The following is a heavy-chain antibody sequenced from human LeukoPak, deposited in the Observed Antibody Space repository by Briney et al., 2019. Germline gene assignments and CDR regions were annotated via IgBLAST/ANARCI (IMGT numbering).Heavy chain of an antibody. V-gene: IGHV3-20*04. CDR3: ARDDVGSSWYAVDY. D-gene: IGHD6-13*01. CDR1: GFTFDDYG. J-gene: IGHJ4*02. Sequence: PGGSLRLSCAASGFTFDDYGMSWVRQAPGKGLGWVSGINWNGGSTGYADSVKGRFTISRDNAKNSLYLQMNSLRAEDTALYYCARDDVGSSWYAVDYWGQGTLVTVSS. CDR2: INWNGGST.